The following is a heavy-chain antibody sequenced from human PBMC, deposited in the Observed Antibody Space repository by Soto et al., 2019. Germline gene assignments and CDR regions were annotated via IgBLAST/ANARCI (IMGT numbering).Heavy chain of an antibody. CDR1: GGSINSGGYY. CDR3: ARVRNWWTSRWFDY. V-gene: IGHV4-30-4*08. CDR2: IYYSAST. Sequence: QVQLQESGPGLVKPSQTLSLTCSVSGGSINSGGYYWTWIRQLPGKGLEWIGYIYYSASTYYNQSLKSRVTTSIDTSKNLFSLRLGSVTAADTAVYYCARVRNWWTSRWFDYWGQGTLVTVSS. D-gene: IGHD2-8*02. J-gene: IGHJ4*02.